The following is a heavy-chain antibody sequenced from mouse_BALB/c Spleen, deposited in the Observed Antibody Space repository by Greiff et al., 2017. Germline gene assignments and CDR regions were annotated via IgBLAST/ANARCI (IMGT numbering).Heavy chain of an antibody. CDR3: ARDDYRDAMDY. D-gene: IGHD2-4*01. J-gene: IGHJ4*01. CDR1: GFSLTGYG. V-gene: IGHV2-6-7*01. Sequence: VQLKESGPGLVAPSQSLSITCTVSGFSLTGYGVNWVRQPPGMGLVWLGMIWGDGSTDYNSALKSRLSISKDNTKSQVYLKMNSLQTDDTDRSYCARDDYRDAMDYWGQGTSVTVSS. CDR2: IWGDGST.